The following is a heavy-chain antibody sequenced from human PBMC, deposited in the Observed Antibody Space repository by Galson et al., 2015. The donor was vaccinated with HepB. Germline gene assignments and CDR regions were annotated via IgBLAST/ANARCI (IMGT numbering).Heavy chain of an antibody. V-gene: IGHV1-58*01. Sequence: SVKVSCKASGFTFSNSAVQWMRQARGQRLEWIGWIVVGSGNTKYAQKFQERVTLTRDMSTNTAYMELSSLRSEDTAVYYCAVAHDYGDYVGWFDPWGRGTLVTVSS. CDR3: AVAHDYGDYVGWFDP. CDR2: IVVGSGNT. CDR1: GFTFSNSA. D-gene: IGHD4-17*01. J-gene: IGHJ5*02.